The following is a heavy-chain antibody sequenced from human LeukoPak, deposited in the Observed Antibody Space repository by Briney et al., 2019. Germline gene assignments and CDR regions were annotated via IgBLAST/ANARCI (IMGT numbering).Heavy chain of an antibody. D-gene: IGHD3/OR15-3a*01. CDR2: ISPSGDIL. CDR1: GFTFSSHG. Sequence: GGTLRLSCAASGFTFSSHGIDWVRQAPGKGLEWVSGISPSGDILYYADSVKGRFTISRDNFKNTLSLEMNSLRAEDTALYYCARDRDWGAFDAWGQGTLVTVSS. CDR3: ARDRDWGAFDA. J-gene: IGHJ5*02. V-gene: IGHV3-23*01.